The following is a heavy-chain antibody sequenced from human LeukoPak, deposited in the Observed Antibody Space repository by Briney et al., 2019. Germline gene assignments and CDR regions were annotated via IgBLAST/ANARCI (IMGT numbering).Heavy chain of an antibody. J-gene: IGHJ4*02. D-gene: IGHD5-12*01. CDR2: ISGSGGST. Sequence: GGSLRLSCAASGFTFSNYAMTWVRQAPGKGLEWVSSISGSGGSTYYADAVKGRFTISRDNSKNTLNLQMNSLRAEDTAVFYCARVIGGYENYWGQGTLVTVSS. V-gene: IGHV3-23*01. CDR3: ARVIGGYENY. CDR1: GFTFSNYA.